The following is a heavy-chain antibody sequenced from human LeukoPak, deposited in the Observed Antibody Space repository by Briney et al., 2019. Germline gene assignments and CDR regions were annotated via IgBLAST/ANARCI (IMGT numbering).Heavy chain of an antibody. D-gene: IGHD3-22*01. CDR2: ITGGGGST. Sequence: GGSLRLSCAASAFTFSSYWMHRVRQAPGKGLEWVSAITGGGGSTYYADSVKGRFTISRDNSKNTLFLKMNSLRAEDTAAYYCAKETSYHASSGYYIDYWGQGTLVTVSS. V-gene: IGHV3-23*01. CDR1: AFTFSSYW. J-gene: IGHJ4*02. CDR3: AKETSYHASSGYYIDY.